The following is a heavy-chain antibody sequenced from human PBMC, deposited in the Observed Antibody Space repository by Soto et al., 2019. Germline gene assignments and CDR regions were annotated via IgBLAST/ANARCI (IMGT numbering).Heavy chain of an antibody. CDR3: ASHRYSYGVYYFDY. V-gene: IGHV4-59*08. D-gene: IGHD5-18*01. CDR1: GGSISNYY. J-gene: IGHJ4*02. Sequence: QVQLQESGPGLVKPSETLSLTCIVSGGSISNYYWSWIRQPPGKGLEWIGYIYYSGSTNYNPTLTSRVTISVDTSKNQYSLKLSSVTAADTAVYYCASHRYSYGVYYFDYWGQGTLVTVSS. CDR2: IYYSGST.